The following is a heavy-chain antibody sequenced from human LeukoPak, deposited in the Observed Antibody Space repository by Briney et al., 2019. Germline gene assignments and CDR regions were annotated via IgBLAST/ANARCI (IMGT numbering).Heavy chain of an antibody. D-gene: IGHD2-15*01. CDR2: INPNSGGT. CDR1: GYTFTGYY. J-gene: IGHJ3*02. CDR3: AAGIARNWMDAFDI. Sequence: ASVKVSCKASGYTFTGYYMHWVRQAPGQGLEWMGWINPNSGGTNYAQKFQGRVTMTRDTSISTAYMELSRLRSDDTAVYYCAAGIARNWMDAFDIWGQGTMVTVSS. V-gene: IGHV1-2*02.